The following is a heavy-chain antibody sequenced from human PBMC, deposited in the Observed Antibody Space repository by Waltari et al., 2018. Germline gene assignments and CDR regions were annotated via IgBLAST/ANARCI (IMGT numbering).Heavy chain of an antibody. J-gene: IGHJ4*02. V-gene: IGHV3-43*01. CDR1: GFTFHDYT. CDR3: ARDPTQGRAYFDN. Sequence: EVQLVESGGGVMKPGGSLRLSCAASGFTFHDYTLHWVRQPPGKGLEWVSRMTGDCSSTFYADSGKGRFTISRDNSRNSLYLQMDSLRTEDTALYYCARDPTQGRAYFDNWGQGTPVTVSS. CDR2: MTGDCSST.